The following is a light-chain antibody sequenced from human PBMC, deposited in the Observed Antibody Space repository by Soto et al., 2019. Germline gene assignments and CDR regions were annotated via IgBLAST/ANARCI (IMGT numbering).Light chain of an antibody. CDR2: KAS. Sequence: DIQMTQSPSTLSASVGDGVTITCRASQSISSWLAWYQQKPGKAPKLLIYKASSLESGVPSRFSGSGSGTEFTLTISSLQPDDFSTYYCQAGFTFGPGTKVDIK. V-gene: IGKV1-5*03. J-gene: IGKJ3*01. CDR1: QSISSW. CDR3: QAGFT.